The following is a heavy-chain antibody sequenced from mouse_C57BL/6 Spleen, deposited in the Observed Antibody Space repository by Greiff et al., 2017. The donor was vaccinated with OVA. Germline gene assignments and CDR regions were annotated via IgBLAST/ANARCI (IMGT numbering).Heavy chain of an antibody. CDR2: IDPSDSYT. V-gene: IGHV1-59*01. CDR3: AREYGNYDYAMDY. D-gene: IGHD2-10*02. Sequence: QVQLQQPGAELVRPGTSVKLSCKASGYTFTSYWMHWVKQRPGQGLEWIGVIDPSDSYTNYNQKFKGKATLTVDTSSSTAYMQLSSLTSEDSAVYYCAREYGNYDYAMDYWGQGTSVTVSS. J-gene: IGHJ4*01. CDR1: GYTFTSYW.